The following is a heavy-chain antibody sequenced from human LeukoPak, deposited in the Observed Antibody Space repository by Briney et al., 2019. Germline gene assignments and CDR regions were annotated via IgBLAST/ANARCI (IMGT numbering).Heavy chain of an antibody. V-gene: IGHV3-74*01. CDR2: INTDGSTT. CDR3: ARDPTYYYDSSGSRAVDY. J-gene: IGHJ4*02. Sequence: PGGSLRLSCAASGFTFSSCWMHWVRQAPGKGLVWVSRINTDGSTTSYADSVKGRFTISRDNAKNTLYLQMNSLRAEDTALYYCARDPTYYYDSSGSRAVDYWGQGTLVTVSS. CDR1: GFTFSSCW. D-gene: IGHD3-22*01.